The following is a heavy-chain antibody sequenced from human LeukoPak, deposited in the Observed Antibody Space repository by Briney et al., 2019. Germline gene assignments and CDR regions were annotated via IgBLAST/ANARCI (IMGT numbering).Heavy chain of an antibody. V-gene: IGHV4-34*01. CDR1: GGSFSGYY. J-gene: IGHJ5*02. CDR2: IYHSGST. CDR3: ARVQTYYDYVWGGFDP. Sequence: PSETLSLTCAVYGGSFSGYYWSWIRQPPGKGLEWIGEIYHSGSTNYNPSLKSRVTISVDKSKNQLSLKLRSVTAADTAVYYCARVQTYYDYVWGGFDPWGQGTLVTVSS. D-gene: IGHD3-16*01.